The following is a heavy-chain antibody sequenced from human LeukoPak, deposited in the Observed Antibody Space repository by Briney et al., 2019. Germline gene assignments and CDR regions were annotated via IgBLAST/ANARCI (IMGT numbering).Heavy chain of an antibody. J-gene: IGHJ5*02. CDR3: ARSRAFNSGAFDP. D-gene: IGHD1-26*01. V-gene: IGHV4-61*01. Sequence: SETLSLTCTVSGASVSSASYWTWIRQPPGKGVEWVAHIYNGVNTNYNPSLKSRVTISVDTSKNQFSLRLNSVTAADTAVYFCARSRAFNSGAFDPWGQGSLVTVSS. CDR1: GASVSSASY. CDR2: IYNGVNT.